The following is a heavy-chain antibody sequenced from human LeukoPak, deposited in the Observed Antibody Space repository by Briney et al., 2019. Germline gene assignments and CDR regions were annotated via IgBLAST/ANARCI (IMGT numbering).Heavy chain of an antibody. CDR2: IWSDATNR. Sequence: GKSLGLSCAASGFIFSHYGMHWVRQAPGKGLEWVAVIWSDATNRFYGASVKGRFTISRDNSQNTVFLQMNSLRAEDTAIYYCARDAQRGFDYSNSLEYWGHGTLVTVSS. V-gene: IGHV3-33*01. CDR1: GFIFSHYG. CDR3: ARDAQRGFDYSNSLEY. D-gene: IGHD4-11*01. J-gene: IGHJ4*01.